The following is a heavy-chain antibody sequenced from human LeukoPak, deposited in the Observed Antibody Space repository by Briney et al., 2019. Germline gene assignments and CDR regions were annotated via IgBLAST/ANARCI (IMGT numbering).Heavy chain of an antibody. Sequence: GGSLRLSCAACGFTFSSYIMNWVRQAPGKGLEWVSYISSSSSTIYYADSVKGRFTISRDNAKNSLYLQMNSLRAEDTAVYYCARAWGYDGFDYWGQGTLVTVSS. CDR2: ISSSSSTI. V-gene: IGHV3-48*01. D-gene: IGHD5-12*01. CDR1: GFTFSSYI. CDR3: ARAWGYDGFDY. J-gene: IGHJ4*02.